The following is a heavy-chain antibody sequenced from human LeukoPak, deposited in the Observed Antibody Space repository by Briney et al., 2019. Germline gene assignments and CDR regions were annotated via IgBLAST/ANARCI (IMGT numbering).Heavy chain of an antibody. Sequence: GGSQRLSCAASGFTFTSHWMSWVRQAPGKGLEWVANINQDGSETYFVDSVKGRFTISRDNAKNSLYLQMNSLRAEDTAVYYCARYSYGSGTGFDPWGHGTLVSVSS. D-gene: IGHD3-10*01. CDR2: INQDGSET. J-gene: IGHJ5*02. CDR3: ARYSYGSGTGFDP. CDR1: GFTFTSHW. V-gene: IGHV3-7*04.